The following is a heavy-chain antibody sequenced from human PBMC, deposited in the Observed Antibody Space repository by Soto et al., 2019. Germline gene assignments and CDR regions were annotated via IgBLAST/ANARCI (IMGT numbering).Heavy chain of an antibody. CDR3: AREGGGMAVAVTVLYYYYCMNV. V-gene: IGHV1-8*01. CDR2: MNPNSGNT. D-gene: IGHD6-19*01. CDR1: GYTFTIYD. J-gene: IGHJ6*02. Sequence: ASVKVSCKASGYTFTIYDINWVRQATGQGLEWMGWMNPNSGNTGYAQKFQGRVTMTKNTSISTAYMELSSLRSEDTAVYYCAREGGGMAVAVTVLYYYYCMNVWG.